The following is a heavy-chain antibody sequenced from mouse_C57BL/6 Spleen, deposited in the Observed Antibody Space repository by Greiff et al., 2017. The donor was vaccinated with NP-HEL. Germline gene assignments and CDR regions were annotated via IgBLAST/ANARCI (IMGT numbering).Heavy chain of an antibody. CDR2: IHPNSGST. Sequence: QVQLKQPGAELVKPGASVKLSCKASGYTFTSYWMHWVKQRPGQGLEWIGMIHPNSGSTNYNEKFKSKATLTVDKSSSTASMQLSSLTSEDSAVYYCASLQAWCAYWGQGTLVTVSA. J-gene: IGHJ3*01. V-gene: IGHV1-64*01. CDR1: GYTFTSYW. CDR3: ASLQAWCAY.